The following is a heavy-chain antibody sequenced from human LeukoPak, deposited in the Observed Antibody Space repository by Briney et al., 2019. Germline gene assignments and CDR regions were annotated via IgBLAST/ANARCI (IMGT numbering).Heavy chain of an antibody. D-gene: IGHD3-22*01. V-gene: IGHV4-34*01. Sequence: SETLSLTCAVYGGSFSGYYWSWIRQPPGKGLEWIGEINHSGSTNYNPSLKSRVTISVDTSKNQFSLKLSSVTAADTAVYYCARGTLDYYDSSGYWGYWGQGTLVTVSS. J-gene: IGHJ4*02. CDR3: ARGTLDYYDSSGYWGY. CDR2: INHSGST. CDR1: GGSFSGYY.